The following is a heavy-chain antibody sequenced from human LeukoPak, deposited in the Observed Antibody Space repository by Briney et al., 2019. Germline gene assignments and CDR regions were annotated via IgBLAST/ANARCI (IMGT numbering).Heavy chain of an antibody. V-gene: IGHV1-69*13. CDR3: ARYSDYYDSSGYSFSG. J-gene: IGHJ4*02. D-gene: IGHD3-22*01. Sequence: ASVKVSCKASGGTFSSYAISWVRQAPGQGLEWMGGIIPIFGTANYAQKFQGRVTITADESTSTAYMELSSLRSEDTAVYYCARYSDYYDSSGYSFSGWGQGTLVTVPS. CDR2: IIPIFGTA. CDR1: GGTFSSYA.